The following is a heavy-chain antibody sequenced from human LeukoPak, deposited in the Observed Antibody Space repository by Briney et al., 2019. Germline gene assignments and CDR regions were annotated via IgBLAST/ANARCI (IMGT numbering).Heavy chain of an antibody. CDR2: IYYSGST. D-gene: IGHD3-10*01. Sequence: SETLSLTCSVSGGSISGYYWTWIRQPAGKGLEWIGYIYYSGSTNYNPSLKSRVTISVDTSKNQFSLKLSSVTAADTAVYYCARGRVRGVIIRGLVDYWGQGTLVTVSS. CDR3: ARGRVRGVIIRGLVDY. V-gene: IGHV4-59*01. J-gene: IGHJ4*02. CDR1: GGSISGYY.